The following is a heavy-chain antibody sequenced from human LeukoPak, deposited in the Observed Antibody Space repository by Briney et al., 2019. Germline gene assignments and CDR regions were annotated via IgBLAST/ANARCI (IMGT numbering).Heavy chain of an antibody. CDR3: ARDQFKFDCSSITCPPST. V-gene: IGHV3-30*01. Sequence: GGSLRLSCAASGFTFSNYAMHWVRQAPGKGLEWVAVISYDGSNKYYADSVKGRFTISRDNSKNTVYLQMNSLRAEETAVYYCARDQFKFDCSSITCPPSTWGQGNLVTVSS. J-gene: IGHJ5*02. CDR1: GFTFSNYA. D-gene: IGHD2-2*01. CDR2: ISYDGSNK.